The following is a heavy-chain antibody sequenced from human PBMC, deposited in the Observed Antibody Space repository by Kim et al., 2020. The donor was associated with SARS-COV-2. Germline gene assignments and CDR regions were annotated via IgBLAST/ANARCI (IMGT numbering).Heavy chain of an antibody. V-gene: IGHV4-34*01. D-gene: IGHD6-13*01. CDR1: GGSFSGYY. J-gene: IGHJ6*02. CDR2: INHSGST. CDR3: ARGKGSSWQKYYYYYYGMDV. Sequence: SETLSLTCAVYGGSFSGYYWSWIRQPPGKGLEWIGEINHSGSTNYNPSLKSRVTISVDTSKNQFSLKLSSVTAADTAVYYCARGKGSSWQKYYYYYYGMDVWGQGTTVTVSS.